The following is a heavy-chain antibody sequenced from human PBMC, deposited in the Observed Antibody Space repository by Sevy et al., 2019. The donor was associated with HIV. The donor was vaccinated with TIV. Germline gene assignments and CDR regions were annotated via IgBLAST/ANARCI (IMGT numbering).Heavy chain of an antibody. Sequence: GGSLRLSCAASGFTFSSYAMSWVRQAPGKGLEWVSAISGSGGSTYYADSVKGRFTISRDNSKNTLYLQMNSLRAEDMAVYYCAKVFGSYYYFDYWGQGTLVTVSS. V-gene: IGHV3-23*01. J-gene: IGHJ4*02. CDR1: GFTFSSYA. CDR3: AKVFGSYYYFDY. CDR2: ISGSGGST. D-gene: IGHD1-26*01.